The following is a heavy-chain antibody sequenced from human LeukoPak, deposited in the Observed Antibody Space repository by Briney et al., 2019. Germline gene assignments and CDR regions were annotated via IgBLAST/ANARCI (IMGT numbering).Heavy chain of an antibody. CDR3: ARVAYYYDSSGEGD. CDR1: GFTFSSYS. Sequence: GGSLRLSCAASGFTFSSYSMNWVRQAPGKGLEWVSYISSSSSTIYYADSVKGRFTISRDNAKNSLYLQMNSLRAEDTAVYYCARVAYYYDSSGEGDRGQGTLVTVSS. J-gene: IGHJ4*02. D-gene: IGHD3-22*01. V-gene: IGHV3-48*01. CDR2: ISSSSSTI.